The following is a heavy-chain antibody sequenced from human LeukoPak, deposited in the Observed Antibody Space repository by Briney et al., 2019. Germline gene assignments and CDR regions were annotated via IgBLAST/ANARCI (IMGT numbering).Heavy chain of an antibody. CDR1: GGTFSSYV. Sequence: GASLKVSCKASGGTFSSYVITWVRQAPGQGLEWMGGIIPIFGTANYAQKFQGRVTITADESTSTAYMELSSLRSEDTAVYYCARADSSKWYCFVPWGQGTVDTVSS. V-gene: IGHV1-69*13. D-gene: IGHD6-19*01. CDR2: IIPIFGTA. CDR3: ARADSSKWYCFVP. J-gene: IGHJ5*02.